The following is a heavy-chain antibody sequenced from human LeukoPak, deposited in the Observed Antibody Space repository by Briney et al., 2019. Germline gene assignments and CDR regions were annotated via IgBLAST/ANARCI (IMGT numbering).Heavy chain of an antibody. D-gene: IGHD3-22*01. V-gene: IGHV4-39*07. Sequence: SETLSLTCNVSGGSISSSSYYWSWIRQPPGKGLEWIGSIYYSGSTYYNASLKGRVTISVDTSKNQFSLKLSSVTAADTAVYYCASQYDSSGYYRKSWFDPWGQGTLVTVSS. CDR1: GGSISSSSYY. CDR2: IYYSGST. CDR3: ASQYDSSGYYRKSWFDP. J-gene: IGHJ5*02.